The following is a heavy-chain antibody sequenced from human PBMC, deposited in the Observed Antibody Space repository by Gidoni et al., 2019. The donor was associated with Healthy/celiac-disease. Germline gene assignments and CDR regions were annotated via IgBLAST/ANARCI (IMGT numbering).Heavy chain of an antibody. J-gene: IGHJ4*02. CDR2: ISGSGGST. CDR3: AKQRTTDTMIVVVSYFDY. D-gene: IGHD3-22*01. Sequence: EVQLLESGGGLVQPGGSLRLSCAASGFTFSSYAMSWVRQAPGRGLEWVSAISGSGGSTYYADSVKGRFTISRDNSKNTLYLQMNSLRAEDTAVYYCAKQRTTDTMIVVVSYFDYWGQGTLVTVSS. CDR1: GFTFSSYA. V-gene: IGHV3-23*01.